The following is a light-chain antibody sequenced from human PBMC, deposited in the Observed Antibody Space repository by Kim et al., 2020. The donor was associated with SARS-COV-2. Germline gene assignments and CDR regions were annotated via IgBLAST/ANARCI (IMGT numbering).Light chain of an antibody. CDR2: AAS. Sequence: DIQLTQSPSFLSASVGDRVTITCRASQGMRSYLAWYQQKPGKAPKLLIFAASTLQSGVPSRFSGSGSGTEFTLTISSLQPEDFATYYCQQLNSFPYTFGQGTKLEI. V-gene: IGKV1-9*01. CDR3: QQLNSFPYT. J-gene: IGKJ2*01. CDR1: QGMRSY.